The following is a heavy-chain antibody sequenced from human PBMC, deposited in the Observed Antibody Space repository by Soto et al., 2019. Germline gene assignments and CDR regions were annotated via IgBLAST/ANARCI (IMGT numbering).Heavy chain of an antibody. J-gene: IGHJ6*03. CDR1: GGSISSSSYY. D-gene: IGHD6-6*01. V-gene: IGHV4-39*01. CDR3: ARYSSSSKRIYYYYYYMDV. CDR2: IYYSGST. Sequence: SETLSLTCTVSGGSISSSSYYWGWMRQPPGKGLEWIGSIYYSGSTYYNPSLKSRVTISVDTSKNQFSLKLSSVIAADTAVYYCARYSSSSKRIYYYYYYMDVWGKGTTVTVSS.